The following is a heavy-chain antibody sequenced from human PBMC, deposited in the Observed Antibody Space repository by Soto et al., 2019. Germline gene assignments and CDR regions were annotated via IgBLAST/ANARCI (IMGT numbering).Heavy chain of an antibody. CDR2: IIPIFGTA. CDR1: GGTFSSYA. D-gene: IGHD6-13*01. Sequence: SVKVSCKASGGTFSSYAINWVRQAPGQGLEWMGGIIPIFGTANYAQKFQGRVTITADESTSTPYMELSSLRSEDTAVYYCAREIIPGITAAGPFDYWGQGTLVTVSS. V-gene: IGHV1-69*13. CDR3: AREIIPGITAAGPFDY. J-gene: IGHJ4*02.